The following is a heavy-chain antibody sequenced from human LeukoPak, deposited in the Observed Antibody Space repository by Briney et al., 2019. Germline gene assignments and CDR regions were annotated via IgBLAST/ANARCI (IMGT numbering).Heavy chain of an antibody. Sequence: GASVKVSCKASGYTFTSYDINWVRQATGQGLEWVGWMNPNSGNTGYAQKFQGRVTMTRNTSVSTAYMELSSLRSEDTAVYYCARGRYCSGGSCYLFDYWGQGTLVTVSS. CDR3: ARGRYCSGGSCYLFDY. CDR1: GYTFTSYD. J-gene: IGHJ4*02. CDR2: MNPNSGNT. V-gene: IGHV1-8*01. D-gene: IGHD2-15*01.